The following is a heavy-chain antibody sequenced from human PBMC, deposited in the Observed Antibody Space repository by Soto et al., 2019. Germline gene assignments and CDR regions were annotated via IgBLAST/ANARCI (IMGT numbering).Heavy chain of an antibody. CDR1: GFTFSSYW. J-gene: IGHJ6*02. Sequence: GSLRLSCAASGFTFSSYWMHWVRQAPGKGLVWVSRINSDGSTTNYADSVKGRFTISRDNAKNTLYLQMNSLRAEDTAVYYCAREGYSYGYGYYYYNGMDVWGQGT. D-gene: IGHD5-18*01. CDR2: INSDGSTT. V-gene: IGHV3-74*01. CDR3: AREGYSYGYGYYYYNGMDV.